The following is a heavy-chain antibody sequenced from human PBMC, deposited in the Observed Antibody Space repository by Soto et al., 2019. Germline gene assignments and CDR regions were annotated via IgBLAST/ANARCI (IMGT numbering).Heavy chain of an antibody. Sequence: GSSLKISCKGSGYSFTSYWISWVRRMPGKGLEWMGRIDPSDSYTNYSPSFQGHVTISADKSISTAYLQWSSLKASDTAMYYCARRRAYDYVWGSHTTTYYYYGMDVWGQGTTVTVSS. CDR3: ARRRAYDYVWGSHTTTYYYYGMDV. D-gene: IGHD3-16*01. CDR2: IDPSDSYT. CDR1: GYSFTSYW. V-gene: IGHV5-10-1*01. J-gene: IGHJ6*02.